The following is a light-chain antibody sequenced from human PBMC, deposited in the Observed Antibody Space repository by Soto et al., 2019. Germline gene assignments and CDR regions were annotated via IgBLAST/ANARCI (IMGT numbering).Light chain of an antibody. CDR3: SSYTTSPTVV. J-gene: IGLJ2*01. CDR1: SSDVGYYNY. V-gene: IGLV2-14*01. CDR2: EVT. Sequence: QSALTQPASVSGSPGQSITISCTGTSSDVGYYNYVSWYQQHPGKAPKLMIYEVTNRPSGVSDRFSGSKSGNTASLTISGLRTEDESDYYCSSYTTSPTVVFGGGTKVTVL.